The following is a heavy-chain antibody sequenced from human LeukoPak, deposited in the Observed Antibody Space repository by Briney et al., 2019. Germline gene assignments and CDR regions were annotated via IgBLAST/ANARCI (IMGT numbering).Heavy chain of an antibody. CDR2: ISGSGGST. Sequence: HGGSLRLSCAASGFTFSSYAMSWVRQAPGNGLEWVSAISGSGGSTYYADSVKGRFTISRDNSRDTLYLQMNSLRAEDTAVHYCAKGYYDYVWGSYHFDYWGQGTLVTVSS. CDR1: GFTFSSYA. CDR3: AKGYYDYVWGSYHFDY. D-gene: IGHD3-16*02. J-gene: IGHJ4*02. V-gene: IGHV3-23*01.